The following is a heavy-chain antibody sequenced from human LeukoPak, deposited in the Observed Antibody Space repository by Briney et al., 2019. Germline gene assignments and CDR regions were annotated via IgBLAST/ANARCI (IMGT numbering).Heavy chain of an antibody. J-gene: IGHJ4*02. CDR1: GFTFSSYW. CDR2: IKQGGSEK. CDR3: ARDLWGGGAPLDY. Sequence: GGSLRLSCVASGFTFSSYWMSWVRQAPGKGLEWVANIKQGGSEKYYVDSVKGRFTISRDNAKNSLYLQMNSLRAEDTAVYYCARDLWGGGAPLDYWGQGTLVTVSS. D-gene: IGHD3-16*01. V-gene: IGHV3-7*01.